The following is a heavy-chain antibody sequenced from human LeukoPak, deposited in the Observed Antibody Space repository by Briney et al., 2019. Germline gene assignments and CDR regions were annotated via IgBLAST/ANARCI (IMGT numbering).Heavy chain of an antibody. V-gene: IGHV3-23*01. CDR1: GFTFSRYA. Sequence: GGSLTLSCAASGFTFSRYAMNWVRQAPGKGLEWVSTISISANTHYEDSVKGRFTISRDNYKSTLYLQMNSLRAEDTAIYYCAKDHDSTGLFQDRDYWGQGTQVTISS. D-gene: IGHD6-19*01. CDR3: AKDHDSTGLFQDRDY. CDR2: ISISANT. J-gene: IGHJ4*02.